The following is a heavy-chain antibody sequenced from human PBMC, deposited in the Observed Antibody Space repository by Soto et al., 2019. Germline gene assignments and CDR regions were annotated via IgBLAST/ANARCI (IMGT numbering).Heavy chain of an antibody. Sequence: QVQLVESGGGVVQPGRSLRLSCAASGFTFSSYGMHWVRQAPGKGLEWVAVIWYDGSNKYYADSVKGRFTISRDNSKNALYLPMSSLRAEDRAVYYCARYLVAGPLDYWGQGTLVTVSS. CDR3: ARYLVAGPLDY. J-gene: IGHJ4*02. D-gene: IGHD2-2*01. CDR1: GFTFSSYG. CDR2: IWYDGSNK. V-gene: IGHV3-33*01.